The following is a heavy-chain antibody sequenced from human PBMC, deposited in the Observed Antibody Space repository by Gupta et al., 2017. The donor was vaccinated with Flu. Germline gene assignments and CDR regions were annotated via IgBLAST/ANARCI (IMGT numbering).Heavy chain of an antibody. J-gene: IGHJ4*02. CDR2: INPDGSST. CDR1: GFTFSSSY. CDR3: ATVTSGC. V-gene: IGHV3-74*03. D-gene: IGHD4-17*01. Sequence: EMQLVESGGDLVQPGGSLRLYCAASGFTFSSSYLQWVRQAPGKGLVWVSRINPDGSSTTDAESVKGRFTISRDNAKNTLYLQMNSLGDDDTAVYYCATVTSGCWGQGTLVTVSS.